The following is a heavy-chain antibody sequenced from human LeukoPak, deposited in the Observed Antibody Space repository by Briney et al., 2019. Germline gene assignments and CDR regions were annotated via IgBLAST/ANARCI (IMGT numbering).Heavy chain of an antibody. CDR1: GYIFINHG. J-gene: IGHJ4*02. Sequence: ASLKVSCAASGYIFINHGIAWVRQAPGQGLQYMGWISAYNGNTNYAQNLQGRCTMTTDTSTTTPYMELRSLTSDDTAVYYCARWGPSPSDYWGQGTLVTVSS. D-gene: IGHD3-16*01. CDR2: ISAYNGNT. CDR3: ARWGPSPSDY. V-gene: IGHV1-18*01.